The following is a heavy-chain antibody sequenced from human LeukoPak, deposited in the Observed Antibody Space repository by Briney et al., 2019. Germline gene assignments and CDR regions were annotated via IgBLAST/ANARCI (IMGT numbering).Heavy chain of an antibody. Sequence: SETLSLTCAVYGGSFSGYYWSWIRQPPGKGLEWVGEINHSGSTNYNPSLKSRVTISVDTYKNQFSLKLSSVTAADTAVYYCATLSTVVTPYYFDYWGQGTLVTVSS. CDR2: INHSGST. CDR1: GGSFSGYY. J-gene: IGHJ4*02. D-gene: IGHD4-23*01. CDR3: ATLSTVVTPYYFDY. V-gene: IGHV4-34*01.